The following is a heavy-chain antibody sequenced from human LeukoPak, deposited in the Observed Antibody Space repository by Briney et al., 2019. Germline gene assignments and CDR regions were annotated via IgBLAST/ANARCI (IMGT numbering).Heavy chain of an antibody. D-gene: IGHD5-18*01. Sequence: PGGSLRPSCAASGFTFSSYSMNWVRQAPGKGLEWVSSISSSSSYIYYADSVKGRFTISRDNAKNSLYLQMNSLRAEDTAVYYCAKWLWGLYYFDYWGQGTLVTVSS. CDR2: ISSSSSYI. CDR1: GFTFSSYS. V-gene: IGHV3-21*04. CDR3: AKWLWGLYYFDY. J-gene: IGHJ4*02.